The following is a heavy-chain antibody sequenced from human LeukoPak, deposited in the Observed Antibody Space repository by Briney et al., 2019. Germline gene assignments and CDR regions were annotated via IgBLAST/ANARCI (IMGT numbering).Heavy chain of an antibody. CDR1: GFTFSSYG. J-gene: IGHJ3*02. CDR2: IWYDGSNK. Sequence: GRSLRLSCAASGFTFSSYGMHWVRQAPGKGLEWVAVIWYDGSNKYYADFVKGRLIISRDNSKNTLYLQMNSLRAEDTAVYYFAKESGYCSSTSCFADAFDIWGQGTMVTVSS. CDR3: AKESGYCSSTSCFADAFDI. D-gene: IGHD2-2*01. V-gene: IGHV3-33*06.